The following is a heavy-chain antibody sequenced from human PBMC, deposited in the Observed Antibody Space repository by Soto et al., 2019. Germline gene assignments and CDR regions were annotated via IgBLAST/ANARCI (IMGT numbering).Heavy chain of an antibody. V-gene: IGHV3-33*01. Sequence: GSLRLSCAASGFSFSDYVMHWVRQAPGKGLDWVAVMWYHGRDLFYADSVKGRFTISRDNSKNTLYLQVNSLRAEDTAVYYCARDQGGQSGNFIFDTWGQGTLVTVS. D-gene: IGHD3-16*01. J-gene: IGHJ4*02. CDR2: MWYHGRDL. CDR3: ARDQGGQSGNFIFDT. CDR1: GFSFSDYV.